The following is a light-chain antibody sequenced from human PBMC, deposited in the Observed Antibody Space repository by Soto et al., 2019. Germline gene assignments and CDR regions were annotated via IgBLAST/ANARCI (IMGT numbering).Light chain of an antibody. Sequence: QSALSQPASVSGSPGQSVTISCTGTSSDIGSYNLVSWYHHRPDQAPKLVIYEVTRRPSVDSNRFSGSKSGNTASLTIAGLQPDDEGDYYCCSYAGGRTFVVFGGGTKLTVL. CDR1: SSDIGSYNL. V-gene: IGLV2-23*02. CDR2: EVT. J-gene: IGLJ3*02. CDR3: CSYAGGRTFVV.